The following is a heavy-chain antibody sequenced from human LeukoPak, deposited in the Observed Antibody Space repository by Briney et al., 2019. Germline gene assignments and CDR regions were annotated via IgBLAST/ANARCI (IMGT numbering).Heavy chain of an antibody. CDR1: GFTFSSYA. D-gene: IGHD3-10*01. J-gene: IGHJ4*02. V-gene: IGHV3-30*07. Sequence: RPGGSLRLSCAASGFTFSSYAMHWVRQAPGKGLEWVAVISYDGSNKYYADSVKGRFTISRDNSKNTLYLQMNSLKTEDTAVYYCTTSGTPFEYWGQGTLVTVSS. CDR3: TTSGTPFEY. CDR2: ISYDGSNK.